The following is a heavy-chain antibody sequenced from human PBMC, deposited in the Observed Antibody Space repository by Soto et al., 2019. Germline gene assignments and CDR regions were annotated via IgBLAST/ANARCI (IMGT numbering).Heavy chain of an antibody. D-gene: IGHD3-10*01. V-gene: IGHV4-59*01. Sequence: PSETLSLTCTVSGGSISSSYWSWIRQLPGKGLEWIGYIYYSGSTNYNPSLKSRVTISVDTSTNQFSLKLSSVTATDTAVYYCAKDGRTNSGFNYGMDVWGQGTTVTVSS. CDR3: AKDGRTNSGFNYGMDV. CDR2: IYYSGST. CDR1: GGSISSSY. J-gene: IGHJ6*02.